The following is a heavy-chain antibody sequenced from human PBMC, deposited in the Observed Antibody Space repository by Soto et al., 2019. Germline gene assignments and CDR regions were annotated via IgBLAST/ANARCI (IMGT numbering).Heavy chain of an antibody. CDR2: ISYDGSDG. CDR1: GFTFRSYN. J-gene: IGHJ5*02. V-gene: IGHV3-30*03. Sequence: PGGSLRLSCAASGFTFRSYNMQWVRQAPGKGPECVAVISYDGSDGYYADSVRGRFTISRDNSNNMLYLEMNSLRPEDTAVYYCATGHRGLTGTTVVVTVPGWFDPWGQGALVTVSS. CDR3: ATGHRGLTGTTVVVTVPGWFDP. D-gene: IGHD2-21*02.